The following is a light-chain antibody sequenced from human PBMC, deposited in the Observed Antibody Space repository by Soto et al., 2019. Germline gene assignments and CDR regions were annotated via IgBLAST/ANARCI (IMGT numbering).Light chain of an antibody. CDR3: QQRSNWPLT. J-gene: IGKJ4*01. V-gene: IGKV3-11*01. Sequence: EIVLTQSPATLSLSPGEIATPSCRASQSVSSYFAWYQQKPGQAPRLLIYDASNRATGIPARFSGSGSGTDFTLTISSLEPEDFAVYYCQQRSNWPLTFGGGTKVEIK. CDR1: QSVSSY. CDR2: DAS.